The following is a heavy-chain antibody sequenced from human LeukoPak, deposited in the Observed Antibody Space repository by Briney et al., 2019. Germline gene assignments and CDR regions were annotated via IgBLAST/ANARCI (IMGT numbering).Heavy chain of an antibody. CDR3: AKEGYGDYKRPLHY. CDR2: VNSDGTST. CDR1: GFTFSSYW. Sequence: GESLRLSCAASGFTFSSYWMFWVRQAPGKGLVWVSRVNSDGTSTNYADSVKGRFTVSRDNAKNTLYLQMNSLRVEDTAVYYCAKEGYGDYKRPLHYWGQGTLVTVSS. V-gene: IGHV3-74*01. D-gene: IGHD4-17*01. J-gene: IGHJ4*02.